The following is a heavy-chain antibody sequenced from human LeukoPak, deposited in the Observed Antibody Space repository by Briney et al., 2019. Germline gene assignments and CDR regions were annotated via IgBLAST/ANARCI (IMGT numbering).Heavy chain of an antibody. V-gene: IGHV3-74*01. J-gene: IGHJ4*02. D-gene: IGHD3-10*01. CDR1: GFSFSGHW. CDR3: AREGYYGSGSPPSLYFDY. Sequence: GGSLRLSCTASGFSFSGHWMHWARQLPGKGLVWVSRISPTGSTTSYADSVKGRFTISRDNSRSTLYLQMNSLRPEDTAIYYCAREGYYGSGSPPSLYFDYWGQGTLVTVSS. CDR2: ISPTGSTT.